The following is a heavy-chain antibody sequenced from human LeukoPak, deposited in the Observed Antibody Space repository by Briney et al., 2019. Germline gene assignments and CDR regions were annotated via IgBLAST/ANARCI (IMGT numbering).Heavy chain of an antibody. V-gene: IGHV1-2*02. CDR2: INPNSGGT. CDR3: ARDRGFLVGWYGDY. Sequence: GASVKVSCKASGYTFTGYYMHWVRQAPGQGLEWMGWINPNSGGTNYAQKFQGRVTMTRDTSISTAYMELSRLRSDDTAVYYCARDRGFLVGWYGDYWGQGTLVTVSS. J-gene: IGHJ4*02. D-gene: IGHD6-19*01. CDR1: GYTFTGYY.